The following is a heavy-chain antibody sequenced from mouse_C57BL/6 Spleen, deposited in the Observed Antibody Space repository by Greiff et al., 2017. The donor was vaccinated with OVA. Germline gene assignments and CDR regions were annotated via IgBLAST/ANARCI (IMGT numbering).Heavy chain of an antibody. Sequence: QVQLQQSGAELVRPGTSVKVSCKASGYAFTNYLIEWVKQTPGQGLEWIGVINPGSGGTNYNEKFKGQATLTADKSSSTAYMQLSSLTYEDSAVYSYARWMDDCDRGDWYFDVWGTGTTVTVSA. CDR1: GYAFTNYL. J-gene: IGHJ1*03. CDR3: ARWMDDCDRGDWYFDV. D-gene: IGHD2-4*01. V-gene: IGHV1-54*01. CDR2: INPGSGGT.